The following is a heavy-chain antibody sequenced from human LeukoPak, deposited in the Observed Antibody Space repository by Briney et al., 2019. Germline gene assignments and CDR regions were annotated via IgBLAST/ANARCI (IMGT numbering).Heavy chain of an antibody. CDR1: GFTVSSDY. Sequence: GGSLRLSCAASGFTVSSDYMSWVRQAPGKGLEWVSVIYSGGRTYYADSVKGRFTISRDNSRNTLYLQMNSLRVEDTAVYYCARHDWFDPWGRGTLVTVSS. CDR2: IYSGGRT. V-gene: IGHV3-66*04. J-gene: IGHJ5*02. CDR3: ARHDWFDP.